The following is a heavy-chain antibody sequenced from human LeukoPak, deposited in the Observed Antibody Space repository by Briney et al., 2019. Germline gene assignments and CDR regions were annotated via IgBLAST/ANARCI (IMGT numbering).Heavy chain of an antibody. Sequence: GGSLRLSCAASGFTFSSYAMSWVRQAPGKGLEWVSAISGSGGSTYYADSVKGRFTISRDNSKNTLYLQMNSLRAEDTAVYYCAKESHDYVWGSYRENDYWGQGTLVTVSS. CDR3: AKESHDYVWGSYRENDY. V-gene: IGHV3-23*01. J-gene: IGHJ4*02. D-gene: IGHD3-16*02. CDR2: ISGSGGST. CDR1: GFTFSSYA.